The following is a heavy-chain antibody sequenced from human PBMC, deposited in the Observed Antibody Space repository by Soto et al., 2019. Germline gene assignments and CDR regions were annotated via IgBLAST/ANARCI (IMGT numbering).Heavy chain of an antibody. Sequence: PSETLSLTCRVSGDSISDTIYYWGWIRQAPGKGLEWIGSIHYSGSTQFHPSLKTRLTISVDTSKNEFSLRLRSVTAADTAVYYCARQLKAVADAMAYWGQGIPVTVYS. D-gene: IGHD6-19*01. J-gene: IGHJ4*02. V-gene: IGHV4-39*01. CDR2: IHYSGST. CDR3: ARQLKAVADAMAY. CDR1: GDSISDTIYY.